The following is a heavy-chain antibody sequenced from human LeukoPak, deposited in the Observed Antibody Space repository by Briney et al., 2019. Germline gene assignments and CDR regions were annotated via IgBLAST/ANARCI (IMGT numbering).Heavy chain of an antibody. Sequence: PGGSLRLSCAASGLTVSSNYMSWVRQAPGKGLEWGSISYSGGYTYYIDSVKGRFTISRDNSKNTLYLQMNSLRAEDTAVYYCARFPAGYDSNGYVDYWGQGTLVTVSS. V-gene: IGHV3-53*01. CDR2: SYSGGYT. CDR3: ARFPAGYDSNGYVDY. CDR1: GLTVSSNY. J-gene: IGHJ4*02. D-gene: IGHD3-22*01.